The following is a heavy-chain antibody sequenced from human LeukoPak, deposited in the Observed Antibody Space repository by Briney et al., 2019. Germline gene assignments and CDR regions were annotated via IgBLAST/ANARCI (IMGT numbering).Heavy chain of an antibody. CDR3: AAERTGTTARWFDP. Sequence: ASVKVSCKASGYTFTGYYMHWVRQAPRQGLEWMGWINPNSGGTNYAQKFQGRVTMTRDTSISTAYMELSRLRSDDTAVYYCAAERTGTTARWFDPWGQGTLVTVSS. CDR1: GYTFTGYY. V-gene: IGHV1-2*02. J-gene: IGHJ5*02. CDR2: INPNSGGT. D-gene: IGHD1-7*01.